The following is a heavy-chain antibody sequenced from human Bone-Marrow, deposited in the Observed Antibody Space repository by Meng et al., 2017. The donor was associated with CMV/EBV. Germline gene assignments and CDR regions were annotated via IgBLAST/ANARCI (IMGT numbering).Heavy chain of an antibody. CDR1: GYTFTGYY. V-gene: IGHV1-2*02. D-gene: IGHD1-26*01. J-gene: IGHJ3*02. CDR2: INPNSGGT. Sequence: ASVKVSCKASGYTFTGYYMHWVRQAPGQGLEWMGWINPNSGGTIYAQKFLGRVTMTTDTSISTAYKVPSRRRSDDTAVYYCATDYSGSLMDAFDIWGQGTMVTVSS. CDR3: ATDYSGSLMDAFDI.